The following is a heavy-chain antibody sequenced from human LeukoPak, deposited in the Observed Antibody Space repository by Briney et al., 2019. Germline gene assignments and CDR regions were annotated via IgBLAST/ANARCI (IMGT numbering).Heavy chain of an antibody. D-gene: IGHD3-10*01. J-gene: IGHJ6*02. CDR1: GGSISSGDYY. CDR3: SSGSYYYYYGMDV. Sequence: SETLSLTCTVSGGSISSGDYYWSWIRQPPGKGLEWIGYIYYSGSTYYNPSLKSRVTISVDTSKNQFSLKLSSVTAADTAVYYCSSGSYYYYYGMDVWGQGTTVTVSS. CDR2: IYYSGST. V-gene: IGHV4-30-4*03.